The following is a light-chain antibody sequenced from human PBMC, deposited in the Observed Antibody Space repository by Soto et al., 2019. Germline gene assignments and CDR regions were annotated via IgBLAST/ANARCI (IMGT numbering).Light chain of an antibody. V-gene: IGLV2-14*01. CDR2: DVS. CDR1: SSDIGGYNY. CDR3: SSFSVASPL. J-gene: IGLJ1*01. Sequence: QSVLTQPVSMSGSPGQSVTISCAGTSSDIGGYNYVSWHQHHPGTAPKLIIYDVSSRPSGVSHRFSASKSGNTASLTISGLQAEDEADYYCSSFSVASPLFGTGTKVTVL.